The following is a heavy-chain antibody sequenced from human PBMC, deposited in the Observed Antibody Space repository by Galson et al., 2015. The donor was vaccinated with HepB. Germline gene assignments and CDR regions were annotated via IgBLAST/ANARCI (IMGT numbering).Heavy chain of an antibody. CDR3: ATTFFGSGAYWTFDL. J-gene: IGHJ3*01. V-gene: IGHV3-48*04. Sequence: SLRLSCAASGFTLSRYTMNWVRQAPGKELQWISYISTNGATIHYADSVKGRFTIARDNARNSIFLQMNSLRVEDTAVYYCATTFFGSGAYWTFDLWGQGTLVTVSS. CDR2: ISTNGATI. CDR1: GFTLSRYT. D-gene: IGHD2-15*01.